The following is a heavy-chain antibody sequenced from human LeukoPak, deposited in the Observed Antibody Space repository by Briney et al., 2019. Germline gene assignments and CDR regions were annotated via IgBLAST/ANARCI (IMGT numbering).Heavy chain of an antibody. CDR2: IIPIFGTA. D-gene: IGHD5-24*01. Sequence: SVKVSCKASGGTFSSYAISWMRQAPGQGLEWMGRIIPIFGTANYAQKFQGRVTITTDESTSTAYMELSSLRSGDTAVYYCARDRDGYNSVRSYWYFDLWGRGTLVTVSS. CDR3: ARDRDGYNSVRSYWYFDL. V-gene: IGHV1-69*05. CDR1: GGTFSSYA. J-gene: IGHJ2*01.